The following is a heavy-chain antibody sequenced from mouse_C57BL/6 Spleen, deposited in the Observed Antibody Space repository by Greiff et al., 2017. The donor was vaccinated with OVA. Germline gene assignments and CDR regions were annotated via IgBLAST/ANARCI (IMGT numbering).Heavy chain of an antibody. D-gene: IGHD2-4*01. V-gene: IGHV1-69*01. J-gene: IGHJ4*01. CDR1: GYTFTSYW. CDR3: ARWRLPNYAMDY. Sequence: QVQLQQSGAELVMPGASVKLSCKASGYTFTSYWMHWVKQRPGQGLEWIGEIDPSDSYTNYDQKFKGKSTLTVDKSSSTAYMQLSSLTSEDSAVYYCARWRLPNYAMDYWGQGTSVTVSS. CDR2: IDPSDSYT.